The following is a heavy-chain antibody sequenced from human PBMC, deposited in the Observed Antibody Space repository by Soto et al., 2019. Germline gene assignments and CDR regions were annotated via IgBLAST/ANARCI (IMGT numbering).Heavy chain of an antibody. CDR2: ISSNGGST. CDR1: GFTFSSYA. CDR3: VKTGGRYSRSWPLSDY. Sequence: GGSLRLSCSASGFTFSSYAMHWVRQAPGKGLEYVSAISSNGGSTYYADSVKGRFTISRDNSKNTLYLQMSSLRAEDTAVYYCVKTGGRYSRSWPLSDYWGQGTLVTVSS. J-gene: IGHJ4*02. D-gene: IGHD6-13*01. V-gene: IGHV3-64D*08.